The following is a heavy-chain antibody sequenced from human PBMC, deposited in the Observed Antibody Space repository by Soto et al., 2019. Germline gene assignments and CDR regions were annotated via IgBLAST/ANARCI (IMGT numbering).Heavy chain of an antibody. CDR1: GYTFTSYA. D-gene: IGHD5-12*01. J-gene: IGHJ5*02. CDR2: INAGNGNT. V-gene: IGHV1-3*01. Sequence: ASVKVSCKASGYTFTSYAMHWVRQAPGQRLEWMGWINAGNGNTKYSQKFQGRVTITRDTSASTAYMELSSLRSEDTAVYYCARDRLSGYDPNWSDPWGQGTLVTVS. CDR3: ARDRLSGYDPNWSDP.